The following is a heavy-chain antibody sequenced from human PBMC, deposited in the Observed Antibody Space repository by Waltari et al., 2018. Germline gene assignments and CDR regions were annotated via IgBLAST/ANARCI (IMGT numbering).Heavy chain of an antibody. CDR2: ISWNSGSR. J-gene: IGHJ6*03. CDR1: GFTFDDYA. Sequence: EVQLVESGGGLVQPGRSLRLSCAASGFTFDDYAMHWVRQAPGKGLEWVSGISWNSGSRGYADSVKGRLTISRDNAKNSLYLQMNSRRAEDTALYYCAKLALGYYYYMDVWGKGTTVTVSS. CDR3: AKLALGYYYYMDV. V-gene: IGHV3-9*01.